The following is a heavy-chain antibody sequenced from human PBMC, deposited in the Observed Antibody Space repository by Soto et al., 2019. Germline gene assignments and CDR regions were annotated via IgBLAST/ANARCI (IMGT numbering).Heavy chain of an antibody. Sequence: VQLLESGGGLVQPGGSLRLSCAASGFTFSTYAMSWVRQAPGKGLEWVSAISDGGGATYYADSVKGRFTISRDNSKNTLYLQMNSLRAEDTALYYCAKDHWGSYSGQGTLVTVSS. CDR1: GFTFSTYA. J-gene: IGHJ4*02. V-gene: IGHV3-23*01. CDR3: AKDHWGSY. D-gene: IGHD3-16*01. CDR2: ISDGGGAT.